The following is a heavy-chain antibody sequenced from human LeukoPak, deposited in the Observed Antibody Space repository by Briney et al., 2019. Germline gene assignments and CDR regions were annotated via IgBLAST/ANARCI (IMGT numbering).Heavy chain of an antibody. CDR3: VRELAGGYFDY. D-gene: IGHD4-23*01. Sequence: ASVKVSCKASGYTFSNYYIHWVRQAPGQGLEWMGKINPSGGRTVYAQKIQGRVTVTRDTSTSTVYMDLSSLRSEDAAVYYCVRELAGGYFDYWGQGTLVTVSS. J-gene: IGHJ4*02. CDR1: GYTFSNYY. V-gene: IGHV1-46*01. CDR2: INPSGGRT.